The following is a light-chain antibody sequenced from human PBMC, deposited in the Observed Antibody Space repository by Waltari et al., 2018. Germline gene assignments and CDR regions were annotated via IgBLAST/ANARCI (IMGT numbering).Light chain of an antibody. J-gene: IGKJ1*01. CDR1: QSVSRT. CDR3: QHYVSLPAT. Sequence: EIVFTQSPGTLFLSPGEGATLSCRASQSVSRTLARYQQKPGQAPRLLIYGASRRATGIPDRFSGSGSGTDFSLTISRLEPDDSAVYFCQHYVSLPATFGQGTKVEIK. V-gene: IGKV3-20*01. CDR2: GAS.